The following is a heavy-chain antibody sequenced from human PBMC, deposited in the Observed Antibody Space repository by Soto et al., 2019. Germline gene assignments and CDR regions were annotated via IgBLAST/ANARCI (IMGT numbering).Heavy chain of an antibody. Sequence: SVKVSCKASGGTFSSYAISWVRQAPGQGLEWMGGIIPIFGTANYAQKFQGRVTITRDTSASTAYMELSSLRSEDTAVYYCARDLEVATMYFDYWGQGTLVTVSS. J-gene: IGHJ4*02. D-gene: IGHD5-12*01. V-gene: IGHV1-69*05. CDR1: GGTFSSYA. CDR2: IIPIFGTA. CDR3: ARDLEVATMYFDY.